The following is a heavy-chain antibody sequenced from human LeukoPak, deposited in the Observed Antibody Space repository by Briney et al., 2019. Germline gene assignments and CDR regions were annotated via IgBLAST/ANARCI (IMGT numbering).Heavy chain of an antibody. D-gene: IGHD3-22*01. CDR3: AKGPQSYYDSSGEVDY. V-gene: IGHV3-30*02. Sequence: PGGSLRLSCVASGFIFSSYGMHWVRQAPGKGLEWVAFISYDGSNKYYADSMKGRFTISRDRSKNTLYLQMNSLRVEDTAVYYCAKGPQSYYDSSGEVDYWGQGTLVTVSS. CDR2: ISYDGSNK. CDR1: GFIFSSYG. J-gene: IGHJ4*02.